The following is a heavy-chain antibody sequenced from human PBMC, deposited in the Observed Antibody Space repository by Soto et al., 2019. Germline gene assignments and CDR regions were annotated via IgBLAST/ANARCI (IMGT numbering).Heavy chain of an antibody. V-gene: IGHV3-15*01. CDR2: IKSKTDGGTT. D-gene: IGHD4-17*01. J-gene: IGHJ1*01. CDR1: GFTFTNAW. Sequence: EVQLVESGGGLVKPGGSLRLSCAASGFTFTNAWMSWVRQAPGKGLEWVGRIKSKTDGGTTDYAAPVKGRFTISRDDSKNTLYLQMNSLKTEYTSVYYCTTARGTYGAEYFQHWGQGTLVTVSS. CDR3: TTARGTYGAEYFQH.